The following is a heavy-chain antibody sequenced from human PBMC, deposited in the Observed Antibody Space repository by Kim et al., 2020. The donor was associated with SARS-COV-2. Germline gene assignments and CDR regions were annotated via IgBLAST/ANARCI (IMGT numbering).Heavy chain of an antibody. CDR3: ARWRGGYCSGGSCYIKASHYYYYYGMDV. CDR1: GGTFSSYA. CDR2: IIPILGIA. V-gene: IGHV1-69*04. J-gene: IGHJ6*02. D-gene: IGHD2-15*01. Sequence: SVKVSCKASGGTFSSYAISWVRQAPGQGLEWMGRIIPILGIANYAQKFQGRVTITADKSTSTAYMELSSLRSEDTAVYYCARWRGGYCSGGSCYIKASHYYYYYGMDVWGQGTTVTVSS.